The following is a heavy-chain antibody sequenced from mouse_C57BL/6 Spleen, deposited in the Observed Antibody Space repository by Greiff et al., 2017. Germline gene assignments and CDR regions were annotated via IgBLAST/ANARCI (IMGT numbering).Heavy chain of an antibody. V-gene: IGHV1-69*01. D-gene: IGHD1-1*01. CDR3: ARGITTVVDYAMDY. J-gene: IGHJ4*01. CDR2: IDPSDSYT. Sequence: QVQLQQPGAELVMPGASVKLSCKASGYTFTSYWMHWVKQRPGQGLEWIGEIDPSDSYTNYNQKFKGKSTLPVDKSSRTAYMQISSLTSEDSAVYYCARGITTVVDYAMDYWGQGTSVTVSS. CDR1: GYTFTSYW.